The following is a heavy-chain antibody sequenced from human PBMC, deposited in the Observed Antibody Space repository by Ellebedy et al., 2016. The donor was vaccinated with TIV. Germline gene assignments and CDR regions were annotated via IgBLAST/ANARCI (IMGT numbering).Heavy chain of an antibody. CDR3: AKSLHYSSSSFFDF. J-gene: IGHJ4*02. CDR2: INHSGSI. V-gene: IGHV4-34*01. D-gene: IGHD6-6*01. Sequence: SETLSLXXAVYGGSFSDYYWTWIRQPPGKGLEWIGEINHSGSINYSPSLKSRVTLSIDTSKNQFSLKLTSVTAADTAVYYCAKSLHYSSSSFFDFWGQGTLVTVSS. CDR1: GGSFSDYY.